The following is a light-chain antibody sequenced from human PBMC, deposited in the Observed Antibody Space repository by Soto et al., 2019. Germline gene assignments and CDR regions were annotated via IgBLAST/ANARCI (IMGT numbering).Light chain of an antibody. Sequence: DIVMTQSPDSLAVSLGERATINCKSSQSVLYSSNNKNYLAWYQQKPGQPPKLLIYWASTRESGVPDRFSVIGSGTDFTLTFSRLQAEDVAVNYCKQYCSTPPTFGQGTKVEIK. CDR3: KQYCSTPPT. V-gene: IGKV4-1*01. CDR2: WAS. CDR1: QSVLYSSNNKNY. J-gene: IGKJ1*01.